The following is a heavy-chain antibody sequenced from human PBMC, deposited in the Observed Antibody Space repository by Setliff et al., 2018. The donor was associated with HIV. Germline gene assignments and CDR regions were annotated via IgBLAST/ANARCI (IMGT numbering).Heavy chain of an antibody. CDR3: ASEAWTSYRSSSGYYYYYMDV. V-gene: IGHV4-61*01. CDR2: IYYSGTT. Sequence: SETLSLTCTVSGDSVSSASYYWSWIRQPPGKGLEWIGYIYYSGTTEYNPPLKSRVTISVDTSKNQFSLKLSSVTAADTAVYYCASEAWTSYRSSSGYYYYYMDVWGKGTTVTVSS. CDR1: GDSVSSASYY. J-gene: IGHJ6*03. D-gene: IGHD6-6*01.